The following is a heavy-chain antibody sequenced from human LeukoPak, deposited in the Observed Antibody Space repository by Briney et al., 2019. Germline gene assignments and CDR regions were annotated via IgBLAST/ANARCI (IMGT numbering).Heavy chain of an antibody. V-gene: IGHV1-46*01. CDR2: INPSGGST. D-gene: IGHD6-13*01. J-gene: IGHJ6*03. CDR3: ARGFHSSCWYGYYYYYMDV. CDR1: GYTFTSYY. Sequence: GASVKVSCNASGYTFTSYYMHWVRQAPGQGLEWMGLINPSGGSTSYAQKFQGRVTMTRDTSISTAYMELSSLRSEDTAVYYCARGFHSSCWYGYYYYYMDVWGKGTTVTISS.